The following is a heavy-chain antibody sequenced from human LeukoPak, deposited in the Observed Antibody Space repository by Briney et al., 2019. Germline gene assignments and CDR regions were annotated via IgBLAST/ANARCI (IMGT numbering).Heavy chain of an antibody. Sequence: GASVKVSCKASGYTFTGYYMHWVRQAPGQGLEWMGWINPNSGGTNYAQKFQGRVTMTRDTSISTAYMELSRLRSDDTAVYYCARGKIAGYYDFWSGSTYYFDYWGQGTLVTVSS. CDR3: ARGKIAGYYDFWSGSTYYFDY. V-gene: IGHV1-2*02. CDR1: GYTFTGYY. D-gene: IGHD3-3*01. CDR2: INPNSGGT. J-gene: IGHJ4*02.